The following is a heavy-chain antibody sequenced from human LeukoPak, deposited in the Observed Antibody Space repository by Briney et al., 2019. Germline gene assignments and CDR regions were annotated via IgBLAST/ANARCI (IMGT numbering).Heavy chain of an antibody. Sequence: SETLSLTCAVYGVSFSGYYWSWIRQPPGKGLEWIGEINHSGSTNYNPSLKSRVTISVDTSKNQFSLKLSSVTAADTAVYYCARNRVVVAAPTRAGYYYYMDVWGKGTTVTVSS. CDR2: INHSGST. D-gene: IGHD2-15*01. V-gene: IGHV4-34*01. J-gene: IGHJ6*03. CDR1: GVSFSGYY. CDR3: ARNRVVVAAPTRAGYYYYMDV.